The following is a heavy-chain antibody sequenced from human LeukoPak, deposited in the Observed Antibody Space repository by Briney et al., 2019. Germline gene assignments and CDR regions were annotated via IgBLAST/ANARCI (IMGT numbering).Heavy chain of an antibody. Sequence: PSGTLSLTCDVSGGSISNTNRWSWVRQPPGQGLEWIGEVSLAGQTNYNPSLNGRVTMSLDESSNQFSLQLNSVTPEDTAVYYCARAPGQWLAYFDYWGQGTLVTVSS. D-gene: IGHD6-19*01. J-gene: IGHJ4*02. CDR3: ARAPGQWLAYFDY. CDR1: GGSISNTNR. CDR2: VSLAGQT. V-gene: IGHV4-4*02.